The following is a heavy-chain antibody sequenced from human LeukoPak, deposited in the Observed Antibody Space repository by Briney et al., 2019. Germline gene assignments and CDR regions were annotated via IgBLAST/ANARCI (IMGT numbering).Heavy chain of an antibody. CDR1: GFTFSDYY. CDR2: ISSSGSTI. D-gene: IGHD2-21*01. J-gene: IGHJ4*02. Sequence: GGSLRLSCAASGFTFSDYYMSWICQAPGKGLEWVSYISSSGSTIYYADSVKGRFTISRDNAKNSLHLQMNSLRAEDTAVYYCVRDNPRCCGVIPANIDDYWGQGTLVTVSS. CDR3: VRDNPRCCGVIPANIDDY. V-gene: IGHV3-11*04.